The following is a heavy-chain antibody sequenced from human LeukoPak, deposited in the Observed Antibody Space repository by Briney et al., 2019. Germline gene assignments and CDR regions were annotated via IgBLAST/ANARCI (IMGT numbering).Heavy chain of an antibody. J-gene: IGHJ4*02. CDR3: ARGGWDYDILTGYSVRFDY. CDR1: GGSISSYY. D-gene: IGHD3-9*01. Sequence: PSETLSLTCTVSGGSISSYYWSWIRQPPGKGLEWIGYIYYSGSTNYNPSLKSRVTISVDTSKNQFSLKLSSVTAADTAVYYCARGGWDYDILTGYSVRFDYWGQGTLVTVSS. CDR2: IYYSGST. V-gene: IGHV4-59*01.